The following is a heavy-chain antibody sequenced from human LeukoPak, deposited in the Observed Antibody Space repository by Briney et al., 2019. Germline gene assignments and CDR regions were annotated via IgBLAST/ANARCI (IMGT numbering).Heavy chain of an antibody. J-gene: IGHJ4*02. V-gene: IGHV1-69*05. CDR1: GGTFSSYA. Sequence: SVKVSCKASGGTFSSYAISWVRQAPGQGLEWMGRIIPIFGTANYAQKFQGRVTITTDESTSTAYMELSSLRSEDTAVYYCARKATGHAVLSFDYWGQGTLVTVSS. CDR3: ARKATGHAVLSFDY. CDR2: IIPIFGTA.